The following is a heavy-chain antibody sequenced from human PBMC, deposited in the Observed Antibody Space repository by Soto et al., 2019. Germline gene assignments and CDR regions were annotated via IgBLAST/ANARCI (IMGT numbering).Heavy chain of an antibody. V-gene: IGHV1-69*01. CDR3: ARTNITMVRGVIIDVTAIQYYFGY. D-gene: IGHD3-10*01. Sequence: QVQLVQSGAEVKKPGSSVKVSCKASGGTFSSYAISWVRQAPGQGLEWMGGIIPIFGTANYAQKFQGRVTITADESTSTAYMELSSLRSEDTAVYYCARTNITMVRGVIIDVTAIQYYFGYWGQGTLVTVSS. CDR2: IIPIFGTA. CDR1: GGTFSSYA. J-gene: IGHJ4*02.